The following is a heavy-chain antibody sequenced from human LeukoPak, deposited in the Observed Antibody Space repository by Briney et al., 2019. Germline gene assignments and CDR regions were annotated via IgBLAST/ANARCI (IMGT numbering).Heavy chain of an antibody. CDR3: ARRNDVTFDI. D-gene: IGHD1-1*01. Sequence: PSETLSLTCTVSGGSISSYYWSWIRQPPGKGLEWIGYIYYSGSTNYNPSLKSRVTISVDTSKNQFSLKLSSVTAADTAVYYCARRNDVTFDIWGQETMVTVSS. CDR1: GGSISSYY. V-gene: IGHV4-59*08. J-gene: IGHJ3*02. CDR2: IYYSGST.